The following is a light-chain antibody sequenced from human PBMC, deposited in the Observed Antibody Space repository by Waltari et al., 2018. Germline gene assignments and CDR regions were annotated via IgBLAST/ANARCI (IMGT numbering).Light chain of an antibody. Sequence: EVVLTQSPGTLSLSPGERATLSCRASQSVDSTHLAWYQQKPGQAPGLLIYAASTRDIGIPDRFSGSGSGTDFILSISRLEPEDFAVYYCQQYGGSPMYTFGQGTKLEIK. J-gene: IGKJ2*01. CDR1: QSVDSTH. V-gene: IGKV3-20*01. CDR3: QQYGGSPMYT. CDR2: AAS.